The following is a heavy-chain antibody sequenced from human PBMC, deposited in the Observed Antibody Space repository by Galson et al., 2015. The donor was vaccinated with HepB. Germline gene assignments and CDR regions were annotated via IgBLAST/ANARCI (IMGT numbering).Heavy chain of an antibody. CDR2: LYPGDSDT. CDR1: AYSFTDYW. D-gene: IGHD3-3*01. CDR3: ARQGDFWSGSSGYYGMDV. J-gene: IGHJ6*02. Sequence: QSGAEVKKPGESLKISCKGSAYSFTDYWIAWVRQMPGKGLEWMGMLYPGDSDTKYSPSFQGQVTMSADKSIKTAYLQWSRLKASDSAIYYCARQGDFWSGSSGYYGMDVWGQGTTVTVSS. V-gene: IGHV5-51*01.